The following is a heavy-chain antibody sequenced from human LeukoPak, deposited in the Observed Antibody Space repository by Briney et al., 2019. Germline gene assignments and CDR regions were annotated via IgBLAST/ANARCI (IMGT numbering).Heavy chain of an antibody. CDR3: AREAVGVAGNFDY. Sequence: SETLSLTCTVSGGSISSYYWSWIRQPPGKGLDWIGYIYYSGSTNYNPSLKSRVTISVDTSKNQFSLKLSSVTAADTAVYYCAREAVGVAGNFDYWGQGTLVTVSS. D-gene: IGHD6-19*01. CDR2: IYYSGST. V-gene: IGHV4-59*01. J-gene: IGHJ4*02. CDR1: GGSISSYY.